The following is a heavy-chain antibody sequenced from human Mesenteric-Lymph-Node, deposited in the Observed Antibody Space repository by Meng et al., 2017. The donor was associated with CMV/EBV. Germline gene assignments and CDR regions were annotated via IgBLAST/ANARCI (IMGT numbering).Heavy chain of an antibody. J-gene: IGHJ6*02. CDR2: MRQDGSEK. CDR3: TRGNRDSKYFAVDV. Sequence: GESLKISCAASEFSFNTYWMGWVRQAPGRGLEWVANMRQDGSEKYYVDSVRGRFSISRDNAKNSLYLQMTSLRDEDTALYYCTRGNRDSKYFAVDVWGQGTKVTVSS. CDR1: EFSFNTYW. V-gene: IGHV3-7*01. D-gene: IGHD3-22*01.